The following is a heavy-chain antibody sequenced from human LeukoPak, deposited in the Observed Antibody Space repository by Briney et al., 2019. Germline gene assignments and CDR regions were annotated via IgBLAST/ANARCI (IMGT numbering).Heavy chain of an antibody. D-gene: IGHD3-10*01. CDR3: ARQVDYYGSGSQDY. Sequence: GGSLRLSCAASGFTFNDYGMSWVRQAPGKGLEWVSYISSSGSTIYYADSVKGRFTISRDNAKNSLYLQMNSLRAEDTAVYYCARQVDYYGSGSQDYWGQGTLVTVSS. CDR1: GFTFNDYG. V-gene: IGHV3-48*03. J-gene: IGHJ4*02. CDR2: ISSSGSTI.